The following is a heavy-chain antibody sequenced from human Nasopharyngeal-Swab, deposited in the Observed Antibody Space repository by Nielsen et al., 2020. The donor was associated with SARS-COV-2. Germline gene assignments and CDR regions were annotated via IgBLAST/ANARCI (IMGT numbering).Heavy chain of an antibody. D-gene: IGHD3-10*01. CDR3: ARGCVTTVVRGVEDWFDP. Sequence: WVRQAPGQGLEWMGIINPSGVTTTYAQKFQGRVTTTRDTSTRAVYMELSSLIYEDTAVYYCARGCVTTVVRGVEDWFDPWGQGTLVTVSS. V-gene: IGHV1-46*01. J-gene: IGHJ5*02. CDR2: INPSGVTT.